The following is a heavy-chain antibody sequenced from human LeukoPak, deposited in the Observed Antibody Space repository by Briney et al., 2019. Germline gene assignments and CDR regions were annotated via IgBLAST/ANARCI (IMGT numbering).Heavy chain of an antibody. CDR3: ARASIRGSSGWWFGPFDY. CDR2: INPSGGST. V-gene: IGHV1-46*01. CDR1: GYTFTSYY. D-gene: IGHD6-19*01. J-gene: IGHJ4*02. Sequence: VSVKVSCKASGYTFTSYYMHWVRQAPGQGREWMGIINPSGGSTSYAQKFQGRVTMTRDTSTSTVYMELSSLRSEDTAVYYCARASIRGSSGWWFGPFDYWGQGTLVTVSS.